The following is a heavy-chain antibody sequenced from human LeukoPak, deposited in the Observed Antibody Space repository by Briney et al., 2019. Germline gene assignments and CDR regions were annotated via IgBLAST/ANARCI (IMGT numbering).Heavy chain of an antibody. Sequence: ASVKVSCKASGYTFTSYGISWVRQAPGQGLEWMGWFSTYDGNRNYAQKFQGRVTMTTDTSTRTAYMELRSLRSDDTAMYHCARYYRRRKWFDPWGQGTQVTVSS. V-gene: IGHV1-18*01. CDR1: GYTFTSYG. CDR3: ARYYRRRKWFDP. J-gene: IGHJ5*02. CDR2: FSTYDGNR. D-gene: IGHD1-26*01.